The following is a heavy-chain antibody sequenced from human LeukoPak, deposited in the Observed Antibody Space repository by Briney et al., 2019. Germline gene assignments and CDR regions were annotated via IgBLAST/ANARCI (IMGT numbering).Heavy chain of an antibody. CDR1: GFTFSSYG. CDR3: ARDIRMASFDY. D-gene: IGHD5-24*01. J-gene: IGHJ4*02. CDR2: ITGSGGRT. V-gene: IGHV3-23*01. Sequence: GGTLRLSCAASGFTFSSYGMNWVRQAPGKGLEWVSGITGSGGRTYYADSVKGRFTISRDNSKNTLYLQVNSLRADDTAVYYCARDIRMASFDYWGQGTLVTVSS.